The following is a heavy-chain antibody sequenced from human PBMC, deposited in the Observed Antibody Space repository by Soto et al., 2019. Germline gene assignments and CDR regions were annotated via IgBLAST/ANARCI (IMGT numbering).Heavy chain of an antibody. Sequence: EVQLVESGGGLVQPGGSLRLSCAASGFIFSNYWMHWVRQAPGKGLVWVSRINSDGSTRNYADSVKGQFTISRDNAKNTVYLDMNSLRAEDAAVYYCGRGASGSYRLDYWGQGTLVTVSS. CDR3: GRGASGSYRLDY. D-gene: IGHD3-10*01. CDR2: INSDGSTR. V-gene: IGHV3-74*01. CDR1: GFIFSNYW. J-gene: IGHJ4*02.